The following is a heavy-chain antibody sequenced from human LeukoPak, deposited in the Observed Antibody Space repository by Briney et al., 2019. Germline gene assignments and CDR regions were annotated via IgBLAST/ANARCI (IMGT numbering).Heavy chain of an antibody. CDR1: GGSFSGYY. J-gene: IGHJ5*02. Sequence: SETLSLTCAVYGGSFSGYYWSWIRQPPGKGLEWIGEINHSGSTNYNPPLKSRVTISVDTSKNQFSLKLSSVTAADTAVYYCARMGCSSTSCYYWFDPWGQGTLVTVSS. D-gene: IGHD2-2*01. V-gene: IGHV4-34*01. CDR3: ARMGCSSTSCYYWFDP. CDR2: INHSGST.